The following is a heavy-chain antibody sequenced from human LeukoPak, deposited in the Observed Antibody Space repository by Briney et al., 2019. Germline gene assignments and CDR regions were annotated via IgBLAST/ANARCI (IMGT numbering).Heavy chain of an antibody. Sequence: SETLSLTCTVSGGSISSYYWSWIRQPPGKGLEWIGYIYYSGSTNYNPSLKSRVTISVDTSKNQFSLKLTSVTAADTAIYYCVRTYEIVGATAFYHYFYYMDVWGKGTTVTISS. CDR2: IYYSGST. D-gene: IGHD1-26*01. V-gene: IGHV4-59*12. J-gene: IGHJ6*03. CDR3: VRTYEIVGATAFYHYFYYMDV. CDR1: GGSISSYY.